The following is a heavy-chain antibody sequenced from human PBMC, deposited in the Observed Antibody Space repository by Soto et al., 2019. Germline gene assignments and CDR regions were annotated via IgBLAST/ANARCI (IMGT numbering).Heavy chain of an antibody. CDR3: AKVGGTSLPPIPVDY. J-gene: IGHJ4*02. V-gene: IGHV3-23*01. D-gene: IGHD2-2*02. Sequence: EVQLLESGGGLVQPGGSLRLSCAASGFTFSSYAMNWLRQAPGKGLEWVSTISGSGRSTYYAQTNTYYADSVKGRFTISRDNSKNTLYLQMNSLRAEDTAVYYCAKVGGTSLPPIPVDYWGQGTLVTVSS. CDR2: ISGSGRST. CDR1: GFTFSSYA.